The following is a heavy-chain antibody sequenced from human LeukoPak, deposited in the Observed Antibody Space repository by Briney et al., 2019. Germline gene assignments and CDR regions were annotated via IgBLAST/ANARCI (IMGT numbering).Heavy chain of an antibody. V-gene: IGHV3-23*01. CDR2: ISGSGGST. Sequence: PGGSLRLSCAASGFTFSSYAMSWVRQAPGKGLEWVSAISGSGGSTYYADSGEGRFTIARDNSKNTLYLQMNSLRAEDTDVYYCAKDEGIAENWFDPWGQGTLVTVSS. CDR3: AKDEGIAENWFDP. J-gene: IGHJ5*02. CDR1: GFTFSSYA. D-gene: IGHD6-13*01.